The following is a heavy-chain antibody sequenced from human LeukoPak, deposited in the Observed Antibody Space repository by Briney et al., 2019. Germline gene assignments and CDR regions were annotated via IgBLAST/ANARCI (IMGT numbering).Heavy chain of an antibody. CDR2: IKQDGSER. CDR1: GFTFSSYW. Sequence: GGSLRLSCRASGFTFSSYWMSWVRQAPAEWLEWVANIKQDGSERYHVVSVKGRFTIPRDNPKNPLYLQMNSLRAEDTAVYYCARVTVGRDVNSNFDYWGQGTLVTVSS. J-gene: IGHJ4*02. CDR3: ARVTVGRDVNSNFDY. D-gene: IGHD4-11*01. V-gene: IGHV3-7*05.